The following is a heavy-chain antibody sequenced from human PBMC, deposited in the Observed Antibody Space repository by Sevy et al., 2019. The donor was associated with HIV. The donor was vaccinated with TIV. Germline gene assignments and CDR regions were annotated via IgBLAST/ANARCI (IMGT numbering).Heavy chain of an antibody. CDR2: ISSSSSYI. CDR1: GFTFSSYS. D-gene: IGHD3-10*01. CDR3: ARDGGVGTMVRGVISPSDY. Sequence: GRSLRLSCAASGFTFSSYSMNWVRQAPGKGLEWVSSISSSSSYIYYADSVKGRFTISRDNAKNSLYLQMNSLRAEDTAVYYCARDGGVGTMVRGVISPSDYWGQGTLVTVSS. J-gene: IGHJ4*02. V-gene: IGHV3-21*01.